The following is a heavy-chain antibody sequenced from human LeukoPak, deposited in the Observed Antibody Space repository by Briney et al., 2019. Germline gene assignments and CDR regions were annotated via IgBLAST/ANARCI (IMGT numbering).Heavy chain of an antibody. CDR2: ISAYNGNT. Sequence: PSVKVSCKASGYTFTSYGISWVRQAPGQGLEWMGWISAYNGNTNYAQKLQGRVTMTTDTSTSTAYMELRSLRSDDTAVYYCARGGYSGYDGYAFDIWGQGTMVTVSS. CDR1: GYTFTSYG. CDR3: ARGGYSGYDGYAFDI. J-gene: IGHJ3*02. D-gene: IGHD5-12*01. V-gene: IGHV1-18*04.